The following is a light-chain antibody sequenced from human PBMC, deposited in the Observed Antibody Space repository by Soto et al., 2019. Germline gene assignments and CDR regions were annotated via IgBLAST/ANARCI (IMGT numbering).Light chain of an antibody. V-gene: IGKV1-5*01. CDR2: DAS. CDR3: QQYNIDLFS. CDR1: QTINKW. Sequence: DIQMTHSPSTLSSSVGDTVTITCRASQTINKWLAWYQQKPGKVPKLLIYDASSLEGGVPSRFSGSGSGTEFTLTISSLQPDDSATYYCQQYNIDLFSFGPGSKVDVK. J-gene: IGKJ3*01.